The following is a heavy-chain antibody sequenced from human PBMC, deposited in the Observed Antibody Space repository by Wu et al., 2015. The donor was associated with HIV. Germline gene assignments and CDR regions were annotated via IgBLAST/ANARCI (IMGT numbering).Heavy chain of an antibody. Sequence: QVQLVQSGAEVKKPGASVKVSCKASGYIFTSYYMHWVRQAPGQGLEWMGIINPSGGSTSYAQKFQGRVTMTRDTSTSTVYMELSSLRSGGHGRCISCARDLPMATLFDYVGPGNAGPPSP. CDR2: INPSGGST. D-gene: IGHD5-24*01. CDR1: GYIFTSYY. V-gene: IGHV1-46*01. CDR3: ARDLPMATLFDY. J-gene: IGHJ4*02.